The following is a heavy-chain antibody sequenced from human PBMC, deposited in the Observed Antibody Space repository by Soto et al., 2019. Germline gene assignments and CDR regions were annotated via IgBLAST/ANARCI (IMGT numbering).Heavy chain of an antibody. CDR1: GFTFSSYG. CDR3: ANRGYFGSGYPIDD. Sequence: QVQLVESGGGVGQPGRSLRLSCAASGFTFSSYGMHWVRQAPAKGLAWVAVISYDGSNKYYEDSVKGRFTISRDNSKNKLYLQMNSLGGEDTVVYYCANRGYFGSGYPIDDWGQGNLVTVS. CDR2: ISYDGSNK. J-gene: IGHJ4*02. D-gene: IGHD3-3*01. V-gene: IGHV3-30*18.